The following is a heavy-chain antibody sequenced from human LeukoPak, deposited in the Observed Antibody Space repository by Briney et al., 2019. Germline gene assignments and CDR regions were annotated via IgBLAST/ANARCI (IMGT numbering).Heavy chain of an antibody. D-gene: IGHD3-9*01. CDR2: IYTSGST. Sequence: PSETLSLTCTVSGGSISSGSYYWSWIRQPAGKGLEWIGRIYTSGSTNYNPSLKSRVTISVDTSKNQFSLKLSSVTAADTAVYYCARGYDILTGYPFDYWGQGTLVTVSS. CDR1: GGSISSGSYY. V-gene: IGHV4-61*02. CDR3: ARGYDILTGYPFDY. J-gene: IGHJ4*02.